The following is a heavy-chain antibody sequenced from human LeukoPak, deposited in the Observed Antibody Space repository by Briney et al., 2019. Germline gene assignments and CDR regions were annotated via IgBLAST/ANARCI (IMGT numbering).Heavy chain of an antibody. CDR1: GFTFSSYA. D-gene: IGHD2-8*01. J-gene: IGHJ5*02. Sequence: GGSLRLSCAASGFTFSSYAMSWVRQAPGKGLEWVSAISGSGGSTYYADSVKGRFTISRDNSKNTLYLQMNSLRAEDTAVYYCAKDKTPDGLMVYAGNWFDPWGQGTLVTVSS. CDR3: AKDKTPDGLMVYAGNWFDP. V-gene: IGHV3-23*01. CDR2: ISGSGGST.